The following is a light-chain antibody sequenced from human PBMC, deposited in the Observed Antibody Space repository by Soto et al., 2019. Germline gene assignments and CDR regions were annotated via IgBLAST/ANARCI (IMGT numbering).Light chain of an antibody. V-gene: IGLV2-8*01. CDR3: SSYAGSTMGV. Sequence: QSALTQPPSASGSPGQSVTISCTGTSSDVGGYNYVSWYQQHPGKAPKLMIYEVSKRPSGVPDRFSGSKSGNTASLTVSGLQAEDEADYYCSSYAGSTMGVFGGGTKRPS. CDR1: SSDVGGYNY. CDR2: EVS. J-gene: IGLJ3*02.